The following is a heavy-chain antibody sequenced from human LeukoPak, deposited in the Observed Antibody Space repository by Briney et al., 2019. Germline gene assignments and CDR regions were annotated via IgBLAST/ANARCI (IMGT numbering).Heavy chain of an antibody. Sequence: GGSLRLSCAASGFTFSNYAMTWVRQAPGKGLEWASTISGSGGSTYYADSVKGRFTISRDNSKDTLYLQMNSLRADDTAVYYCARQSGWEYNWFDPWGQGTLVTVSS. V-gene: IGHV3-23*01. CDR2: ISGSGGST. CDR3: ARQSGWEYNWFDP. D-gene: IGHD6-19*01. CDR1: GFTFSNYA. J-gene: IGHJ5*02.